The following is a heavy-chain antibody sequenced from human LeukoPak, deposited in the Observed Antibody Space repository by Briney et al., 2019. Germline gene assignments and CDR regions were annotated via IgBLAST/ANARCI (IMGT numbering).Heavy chain of an antibody. V-gene: IGHV3-74*01. CDR2: INSDGSST. CDR1: GFTLSNYW. Sequence: GRSLRLSCAASGFTLSNYWMHWVRQAPGKGLVWVSRINSDGSSTSHADSVKGRFTISRDNAKSTLYLQMNSLRSEDTAVYYCARGPQRGAAANYYGMDVWGQGTTVTVSS. J-gene: IGHJ6*02. CDR3: ARGPQRGAAANYYGMDV. D-gene: IGHD6-25*01.